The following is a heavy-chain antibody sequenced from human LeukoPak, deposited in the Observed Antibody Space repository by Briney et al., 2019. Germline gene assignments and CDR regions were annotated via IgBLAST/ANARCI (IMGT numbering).Heavy chain of an antibody. CDR2: IYYSGST. CDR1: GGSISSSSYY. J-gene: IGHJ6*03. Sequence: SETLSLTCTVSGGSISSSSYYWGWIRQPPGKGLEWIGSIYYSGSTYYNPSLKSRVTISVDTSKNQFSLKLSSVTAADTAVYYCARGPPYYDILTGYYYYYMDVWGKGTTVTVSS. D-gene: IGHD3-9*01. CDR3: ARGPPYYDILTGYYYYYMDV. V-gene: IGHV4-39*07.